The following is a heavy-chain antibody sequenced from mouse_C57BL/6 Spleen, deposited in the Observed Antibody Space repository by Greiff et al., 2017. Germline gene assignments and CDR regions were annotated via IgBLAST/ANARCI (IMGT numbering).Heavy chain of an antibody. CDR1: GFTFSDYG. CDR3: ASGHYYAMDY. J-gene: IGHJ4*01. CDR2: ISSGSSTI. Sequence: EVQVVESGGDLVKPGGSLKLSCAASGFTFSDYGMHWVRQAPEKGLEWVAYISSGSSTIYYADTVKGRFTISRDNAKNTLFLQMTSLRSEDTAMYYCASGHYYAMDYWGQGTSVTVSS. V-gene: IGHV5-17*01.